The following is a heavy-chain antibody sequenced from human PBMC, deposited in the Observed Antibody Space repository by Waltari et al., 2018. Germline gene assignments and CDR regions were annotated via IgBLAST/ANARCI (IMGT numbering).Heavy chain of an antibody. V-gene: IGHV4-59*01. J-gene: IGHJ4*02. CDR1: GGSISSYY. D-gene: IGHD2-21*01. Sequence: QVQLQESGPGLVKPSETLSLTCTVSGGSISSYYWSWIRQPPGKGLEWIGYIYYSGSTNATPSLKRRVTISGDTSKNQFARKLSSVTAADTAVYYCARAGPGGEFDYWGQGTLVTVSS. CDR3: ARAGPGGEFDY. CDR2: IYYSGST.